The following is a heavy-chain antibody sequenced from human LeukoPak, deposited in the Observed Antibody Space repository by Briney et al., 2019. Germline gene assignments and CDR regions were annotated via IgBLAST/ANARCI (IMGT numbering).Heavy chain of an antibody. V-gene: IGHV3-48*04. CDR1: GFTFSSYS. D-gene: IGHD2-2*01. CDR3: ARGPNLGYCSSTSCYPDYMDV. CDR2: ISSSGSTI. Sequence: GGSLRLSCAASGFTFSSYSMNWVRQAPGKGLEWVSYISSSGSTIYYADSVKGRFTISRDNAKNSLYLQMNSLRAEDTAVYYCARGPNLGYCSSTSCYPDYMDVWGKGTTVTISS. J-gene: IGHJ6*03.